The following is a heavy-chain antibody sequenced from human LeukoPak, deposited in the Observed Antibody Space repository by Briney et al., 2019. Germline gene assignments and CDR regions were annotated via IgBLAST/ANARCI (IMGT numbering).Heavy chain of an antibody. Sequence: SETLSLTCTVSGGSISSYYWSWIRQPPGKGLEWIGYIYYSGSTNYNPSLKSRVTISVDTSKKQFSLSLTSVTAADTAVYYCVRGYCSGGSCFRNNWFESWGQGTLVTVSS. V-gene: IGHV4-59*12. J-gene: IGHJ5*01. CDR3: VRGYCSGGSCFRNNWFES. CDR1: GGSISSYY. CDR2: IYYSGST. D-gene: IGHD2-15*01.